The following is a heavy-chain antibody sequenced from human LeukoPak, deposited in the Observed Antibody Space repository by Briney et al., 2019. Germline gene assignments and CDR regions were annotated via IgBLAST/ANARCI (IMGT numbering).Heavy chain of an antibody. D-gene: IGHD3-22*01. CDR1: GFTVSSNY. CDR2: IFSGGST. Sequence: GGSLRLSCAASGFTVSSNYMSWVRQAPGTGLDWVSVIFSGGSTYYADSVKGRLTISRDNSKNTLYLQMNSLRAVDTAVYYCASFLGGYSSFHWGQGTLVAVSS. CDR3: ASFLGGYSSFH. J-gene: IGHJ4*02. V-gene: IGHV3-66*02.